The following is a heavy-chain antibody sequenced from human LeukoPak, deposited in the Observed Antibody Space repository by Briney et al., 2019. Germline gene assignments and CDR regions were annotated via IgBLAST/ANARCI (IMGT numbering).Heavy chain of an antibody. CDR1: GYTFTGYY. CDR3: AREATINRRARAEYFQH. D-gene: IGHD5-24*01. Sequence: ASVKVSCKASGYTFTGYYMHWVRQAPGQGLEWMGWINPNSGGTNYAQKFQGRVTMTRDTSISTAYMELSRLRSEDTAVYYCAREATINRRARAEYFQHWGQGTLVTVSS. J-gene: IGHJ1*01. V-gene: IGHV1-2*02. CDR2: INPNSGGT.